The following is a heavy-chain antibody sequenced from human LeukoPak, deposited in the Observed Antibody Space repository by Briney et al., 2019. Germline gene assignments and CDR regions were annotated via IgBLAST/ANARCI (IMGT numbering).Heavy chain of an antibody. J-gene: IGHJ4*02. CDR3: AKDRYDFWSGTTDGYYFDY. Sequence: GGSLRLSCAASGFTFSSYGMHWVRQAPGKGLEWVAFIRYDGSNKYYADSVKGRFTISRDNSKNTLYLQMNSLRAEDTAVYYCAKDRYDFWSGTTDGYYFDYWGQGTLVTVSS. V-gene: IGHV3-30*02. CDR1: GFTFSSYG. D-gene: IGHD3-3*01. CDR2: IRYDGSNK.